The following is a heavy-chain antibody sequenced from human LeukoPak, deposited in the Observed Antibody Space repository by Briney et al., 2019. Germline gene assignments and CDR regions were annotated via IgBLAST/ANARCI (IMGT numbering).Heavy chain of an antibody. V-gene: IGHV3-21*06. D-gene: IGHD2-2*01. CDR2: ISSSGSYR. CDR3: ARVREAAAFDS. J-gene: IGHJ4*02. Sequence: GGSLRLSCAAPGFIFSTYSMVWVRQAPGKGLEWVSSISSSGSYRYYADSVKGRFTISRDNAKNSLCLHMNSLRAEDAAVYYCARVREAAAFDSWSQGTLDTVSS. CDR1: GFIFSTYS.